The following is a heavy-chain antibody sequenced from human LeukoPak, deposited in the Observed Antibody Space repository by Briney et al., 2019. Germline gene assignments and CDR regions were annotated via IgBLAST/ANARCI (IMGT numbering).Heavy chain of an antibody. D-gene: IGHD3-10*01. Sequence: PGGSLRLSCAASGFTFSSYWMSWVRQAPGKGLEWVANIKRDGSEKYYVDSVKGRFTISRDNAKNSLYLQMNSLRAEDTAVYYCARVSNYYYGSGSYSQDAFDIWGQGTMVTVSS. CDR1: GFTFSSYW. J-gene: IGHJ3*02. V-gene: IGHV3-7*01. CDR3: ARVSNYYYGSGSYSQDAFDI. CDR2: IKRDGSEK.